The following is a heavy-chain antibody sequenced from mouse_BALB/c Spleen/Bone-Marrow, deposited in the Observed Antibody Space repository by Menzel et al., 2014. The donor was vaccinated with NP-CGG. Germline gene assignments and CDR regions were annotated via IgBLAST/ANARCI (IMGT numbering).Heavy chain of an antibody. CDR1: GFSFNSYG. CDR3: ARHAYYDQTEVSFVY. J-gene: IGHJ3*01. D-gene: IGHD2-4*01. CDR2: ISGGGSYT. Sequence: DVQLQESGGGLVKSGGSLKLSCAASGFSFNSYGMSWVRQTPEKRLEWVATISGGGSYTFYPDSVKGRFTISRDNAKNNLYLQLSSLRSEDTALYYCARHAYYDQTEVSFVYWGQGTLVTVPA. V-gene: IGHV5-9-2*01.